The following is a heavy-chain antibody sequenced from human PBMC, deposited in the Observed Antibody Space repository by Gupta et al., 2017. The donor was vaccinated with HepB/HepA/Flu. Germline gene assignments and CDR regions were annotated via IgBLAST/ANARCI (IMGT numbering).Heavy chain of an antibody. CDR2: IIPIFGTA. D-gene: IGHD6-19*01. V-gene: IGHV1-69*06. CDR1: GGTFSSYA. Sequence: QVQLVQSGAEVKKPGSSVKVSCKASGGTFSSYAISWVRQAPGQGLEWMGGIIPIFGTANYAQKFQGRVTITADKSTITAYMELSSLRSEGTAVYYCASLAYEEGWSCFDYWGQGTLVTVSS. J-gene: IGHJ4*02. CDR3: ASLAYEEGWSCFDY.